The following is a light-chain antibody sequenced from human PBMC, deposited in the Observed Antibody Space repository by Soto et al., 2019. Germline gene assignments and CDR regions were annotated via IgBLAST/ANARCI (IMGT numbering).Light chain of an antibody. Sequence: DIVMTQSPDSLAVSLGERATINCKSSQSVLYSSSNKDYLAWYQQKPGQPPKMVIYWASTRESGVPDRFSGSGPGTDFTLTISSLQAEDVAVYYCQQYYSTPFTFGPGTKVDIK. CDR2: WAS. V-gene: IGKV4-1*01. J-gene: IGKJ3*01. CDR3: QQYYSTPFT. CDR1: QSVLYSSSNKDY.